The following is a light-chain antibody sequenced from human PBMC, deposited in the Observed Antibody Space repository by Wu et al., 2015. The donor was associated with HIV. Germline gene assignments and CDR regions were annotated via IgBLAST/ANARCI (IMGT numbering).Light chain of an antibody. CDR2: GAS. CDR3: QQYNNWPRT. V-gene: IGKV3-15*01. J-gene: IGKJ1*01. Sequence: EIVMTQSPATLSVSPGERATLSCRASQSVSSNLAWYQQKPGQAPRLLIYGASTRATGIPARFSGSGSGTEFTLTISSLQSEDFAVYYCQQYNNWPRTFGRRD. CDR1: QSVSSN.